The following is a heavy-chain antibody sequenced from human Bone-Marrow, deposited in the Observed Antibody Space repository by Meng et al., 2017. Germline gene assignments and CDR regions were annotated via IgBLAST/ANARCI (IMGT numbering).Heavy chain of an antibody. CDR1: GYTFTGYY. Sequence: VKVSCKASGYTFTGYYMHWVRQAPGQGLEWMGRINPNSGGTNYAQKFQGRVTMTRNTSISTAYMELSRLRSDDTAVYYCARTILLWFGELRGARYGMDVWGQGTTVTVSS. CDR3: ARTILLWFGELRGARYGMDV. CDR2: INPNSGGT. D-gene: IGHD3-10*01. J-gene: IGHJ6*02. V-gene: IGHV1-2*06.